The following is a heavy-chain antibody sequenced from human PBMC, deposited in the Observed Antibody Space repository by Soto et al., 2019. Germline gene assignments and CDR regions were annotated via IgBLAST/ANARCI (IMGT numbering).Heavy chain of an antibody. V-gene: IGHV3-23*01. J-gene: IGHJ3*02. CDR2: LSGSGGST. D-gene: IGHD3-22*01. Sequence: GGSLRLSCAASGFAFSNYAMNWVRQAPGKGLEWVSALSGSGGSTYYADSVKGRFTISRDNSKNTLYLQVNSLRAEDTAVYYCAKAVTYYYDSSTQDAFDIWGQGTMVTVSS. CDR3: AKAVTYYYDSSTQDAFDI. CDR1: GFAFSNYA.